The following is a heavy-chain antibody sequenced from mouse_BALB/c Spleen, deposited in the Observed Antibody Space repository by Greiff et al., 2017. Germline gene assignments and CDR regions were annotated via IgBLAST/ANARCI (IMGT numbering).Heavy chain of an antibody. CDR2: IYPGDGDT. CDR3: ARSLTTVVAAYYYAMDY. D-gene: IGHD1-1*01. Sequence: VQLQQSGPELVKPGASVKISCKASGYAFSSSWMNWVKQRPGHGLEWIGRIYPGDGDTNYNGKFKGKATLTADKSSSTAYMQLSSLTSVDSAVYFCARSLTTVVAAYYYAMDYWGQGTSVTVSS. J-gene: IGHJ4*01. CDR1: GYAFSSSW. V-gene: IGHV1-82*01.